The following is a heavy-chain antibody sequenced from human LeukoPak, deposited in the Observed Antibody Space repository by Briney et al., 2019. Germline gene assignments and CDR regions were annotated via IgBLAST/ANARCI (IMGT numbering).Heavy chain of an antibody. V-gene: IGHV3-23*01. CDR2: ISSSGGTT. J-gene: IGHJ4*02. Sequence: EGSLRLSCAASGFTFSSYAMNWVRQAPGKGLEWVSVISSSGGTTYYSDSVKGRFIISRDNSKNTLYLQMNSLRAEDTAVYYCAKAGIAVPATPEYCGQGTQVTVSS. CDR1: GFTFSSYA. D-gene: IGHD6-19*01. CDR3: AKAGIAVPATPEY.